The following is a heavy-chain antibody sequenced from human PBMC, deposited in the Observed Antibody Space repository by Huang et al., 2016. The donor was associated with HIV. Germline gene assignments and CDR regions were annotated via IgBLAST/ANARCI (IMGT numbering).Heavy chain of an antibody. CDR1: GFIFSNYS. Sequence: EVQLVESGGGLVKPGGSLRLSCAASGFIFSNYSMKWVRQAPGKGLEWITSIRSSSSNTYYADSVKGRFTISRDNARNSLYLQMNSLRAEDTAVYYCARVFDLWGRGTLVTVSS. CDR2: IRSSSSNT. J-gene: IGHJ2*01. V-gene: IGHV3-21*01. CDR3: ARVFDL.